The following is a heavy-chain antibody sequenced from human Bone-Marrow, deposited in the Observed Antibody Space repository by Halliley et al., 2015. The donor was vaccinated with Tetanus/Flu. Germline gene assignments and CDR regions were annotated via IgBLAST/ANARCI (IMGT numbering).Heavy chain of an antibody. J-gene: IGHJ4*02. CDR1: GVTFNAYM. V-gene: IGHV3-21*04. CDR2: MSGGSNFV. Sequence: SLRLSCAASGVTFNAYMINWVRQAPGKGLQWVASMSGGSNFVLYGDSVKGRFTLSRDSTKTSVFLLMNSLRAEDTAFYYCVRADFDSRGYRLFDYWGQGTLVTVSS. D-gene: IGHD3-22*01. CDR3: VRADFDSRGYRLFDY.